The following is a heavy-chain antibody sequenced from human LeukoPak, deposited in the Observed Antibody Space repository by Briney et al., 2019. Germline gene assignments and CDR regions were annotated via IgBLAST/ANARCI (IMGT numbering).Heavy chain of an antibody. Sequence: GGSLRLSCAASGFTASSNYMSWVRQAPGKGLEWVSVIYSGSSADYADSVKGRFTTSRDNSKNTLYLQMNSLRAEDTAVYYCARETRFYGPGSYNIDYWGQGILVTVSS. CDR1: GFTASSNY. CDR3: ARETRFYGPGSYNIDY. J-gene: IGHJ4*02. D-gene: IGHD3-10*01. CDR2: IYSGSSA. V-gene: IGHV3-53*01.